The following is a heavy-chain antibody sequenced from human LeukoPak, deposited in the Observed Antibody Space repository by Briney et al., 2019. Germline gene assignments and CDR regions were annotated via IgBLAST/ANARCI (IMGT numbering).Heavy chain of an antibody. CDR2: IDPDGRER. J-gene: IGHJ4*02. Sequence: GGSLRLSCAASGFNFRNYWMIWVRHAPGKGLVWVAHIDPDGRERKYADFVKGRFTISRDNAKDTLSLQMNSLRVDDTALYYCVRDGMGPLPYEWWGQGTLVTASS. D-gene: IGHD3-22*01. CDR3: VRDGMGPLPYEW. CDR1: GFNFRNYW. V-gene: IGHV3-74*03.